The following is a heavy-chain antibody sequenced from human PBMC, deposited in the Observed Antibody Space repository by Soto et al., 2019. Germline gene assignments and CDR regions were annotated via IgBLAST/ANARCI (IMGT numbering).Heavy chain of an antibody. D-gene: IGHD5-18*01. J-gene: IGHJ4*02. CDR3: ASNRYGYTLYDY. Sequence: PSETLSLTRAVYGGSFSGYYWSWIRQRPGKGLEWIGEINHSGSTNYNPSLKSRVTISVDTSKNQFSLKLSSVTAADTAVYYCASNRYGYTLYDYWGQGNLVTVSS. CDR2: INHSGST. V-gene: IGHV4-34*01. CDR1: GGSFSGYY.